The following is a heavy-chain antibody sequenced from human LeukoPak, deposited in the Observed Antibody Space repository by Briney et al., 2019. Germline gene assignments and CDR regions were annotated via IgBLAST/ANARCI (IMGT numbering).Heavy chain of an antibody. Sequence: GGSLRLSCAASGFTFSSYAMSWVRQAPGKGLEWVSAISGGSTYYADSVKGRFTISRDNSKNTLYLQMNSLRAEDTAVYYCAKDATTVKYYFDYWGQGTLVTVSS. V-gene: IGHV3-23*01. CDR1: GFTFSSYA. CDR2: ISGGST. CDR3: AKDATTVKYYFDY. J-gene: IGHJ4*02. D-gene: IGHD4-17*01.